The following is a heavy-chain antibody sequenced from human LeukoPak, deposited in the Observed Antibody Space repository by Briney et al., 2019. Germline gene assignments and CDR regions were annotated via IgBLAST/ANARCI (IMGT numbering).Heavy chain of an antibody. J-gene: IGHJ4*02. CDR1: GYTFTSYY. Sequence: ASVKVSCKASGYTFTSYYMHWVRQAPGQGLEWMGIINPSGGSTSYAQKFQGRVTMTRDTSTSTVYMELSSLRSEDTAVYYCARGRWGQGDSSGYYYFPFSLGSDYWGQGTLVTVSS. V-gene: IGHV1-46*01. CDR3: ARGRWGQGDSSGYYYFPFSLGSDY. CDR2: INPSGGST. D-gene: IGHD3-22*01.